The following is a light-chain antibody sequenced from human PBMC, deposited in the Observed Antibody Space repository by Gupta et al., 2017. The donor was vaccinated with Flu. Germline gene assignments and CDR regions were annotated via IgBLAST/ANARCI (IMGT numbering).Light chain of an antibody. CDR2: LGS. V-gene: IGKV2-28*01. CDR3: MQALQTPLS. CDR1: QSLLHSNGYSY. Sequence: IVMTQSPLSLPVTPGEPAYISCRSSQSLLHSNGYSYLDWYLQKPGQSPQVLIYLGSNRASGVPDRFSGSGSGTDFTLKISRVEAEDVGIYYCMQALQTPLSFGGGTKVEIK. J-gene: IGKJ4*01.